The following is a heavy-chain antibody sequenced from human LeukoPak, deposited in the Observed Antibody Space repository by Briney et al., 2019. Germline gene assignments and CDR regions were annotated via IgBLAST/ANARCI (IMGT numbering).Heavy chain of an antibody. J-gene: IGHJ4*02. CDR3: ARDSGLYRGDASLAY. Sequence: PGGSLRLYCAASGFTFSSYAMHWVRQAPGRGLEWVSLISYEGSTKYYADSVRGRFSISRDNSKNTLSLQMNSLTAEDTAVYYCARDSGLYRGDASLAYWGQGTLVAVS. D-gene: IGHD5-12*01. V-gene: IGHV3-30-3*01. CDR2: ISYEGSTK. CDR1: GFTFSSYA.